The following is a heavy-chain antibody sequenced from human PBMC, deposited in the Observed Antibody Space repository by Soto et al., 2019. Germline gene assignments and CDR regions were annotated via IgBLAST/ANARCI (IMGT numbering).Heavy chain of an antibody. Sequence: PGGSLRLSCAASGFTFSSYAMSWVRQAPGKGLEWVSAISGSGGSTYYADSVKGRFTISRDNSKNTLYLQMNSLRAEDTAVYYCAITSPSSKDYEFWSGYDDVFGCWGEGTLVTVSS. CDR3: AITSPSSKDYEFWSGYDDVFGC. J-gene: IGHJ4*02. D-gene: IGHD3-3*01. CDR1: GFTFSSYA. CDR2: ISGSGGST. V-gene: IGHV3-23*01.